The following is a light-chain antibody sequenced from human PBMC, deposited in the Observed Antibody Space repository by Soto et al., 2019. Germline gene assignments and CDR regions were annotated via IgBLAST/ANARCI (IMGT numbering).Light chain of an antibody. J-gene: IGLJ1*01. V-gene: IGLV1-40*01. CDR2: GNS. CDR1: SSNIGAGYD. Sequence: QSVLTQPPSGAGAPGQRVTISCTGSSSNIGAGYDVPWYQQLPGTAPKLLIYGNSNRPSGVPDRFSGSKSGTSASLAITGLQAEDEADYYCQSYDSSLSGYVFGPGTKVTVL. CDR3: QSYDSSLSGYV.